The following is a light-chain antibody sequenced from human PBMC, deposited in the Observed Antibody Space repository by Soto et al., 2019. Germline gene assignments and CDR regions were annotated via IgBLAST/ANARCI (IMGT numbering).Light chain of an antibody. V-gene: IGKV3-20*01. CDR3: QQYGTTSYT. J-gene: IGKJ2*01. CDR1: QNVRSGY. Sequence: IVLTQSPATLSLSPGERATLSCWASQNVRSGYLAWYQQKPGQAPRLLIYGGYAWATGIPDRLSGSGSGTDFTLTISRLEPEDSAVYYCQQYGTTSYTFGQGTKLEI. CDR2: GGY.